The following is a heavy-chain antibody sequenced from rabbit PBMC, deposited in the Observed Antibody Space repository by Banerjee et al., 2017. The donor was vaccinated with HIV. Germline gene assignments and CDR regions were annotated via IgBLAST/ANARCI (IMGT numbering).Heavy chain of an antibody. D-gene: IGHD6-1*01. CDR3: ARDYTYGYASYSYAFNL. J-gene: IGHJ4*01. Sequence: QEQLEESGGDLVKPEGSLTLTCTASGFSFSNKYVMCWVRQAPGKGLEWIACINTSSGNTVYASWAKGRFTISKTSSTTVTLQMTSLTAADTATYFCARDYTYGYASYSYAFNLWGPGTLVTVS. V-gene: IGHV1S45*01. CDR2: INTSSGNT. CDR1: GFSFSNKYV.